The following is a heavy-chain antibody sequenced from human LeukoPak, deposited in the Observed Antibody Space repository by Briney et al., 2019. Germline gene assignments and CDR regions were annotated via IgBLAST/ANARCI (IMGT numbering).Heavy chain of an antibody. CDR1: GFTFDDYA. CDR3: AKVTLGIVVVPAAQDAFDI. Sequence: QAGGSLRLSCAASGFTFDDYAMHWVRQAPGKGLEWVSGISWNSGSIGYAVSVKGRFTISRDNAKNSLYLQMSSLRAEDTALYYCAKVTLGIVVVPAAQDAFDIWGQGTMVTVSS. CDR2: ISWNSGSI. J-gene: IGHJ3*02. D-gene: IGHD2-2*03. V-gene: IGHV3-9*01.